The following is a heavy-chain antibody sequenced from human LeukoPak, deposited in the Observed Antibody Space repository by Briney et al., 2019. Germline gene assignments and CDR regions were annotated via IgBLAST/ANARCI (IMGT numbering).Heavy chain of an antibody. J-gene: IGHJ5*02. CDR3: ARVRIAAAGRGFDP. V-gene: IGHV1-2*02. CDR2: INPNSGGT. Sequence: ASVKVSCKASGYTFTGYYMHWVRQAPGQGLEWMGWINPNSGGTNYAQKFQGRVTMTRDTSISTAYMELSRLRSDDTAVYYCARVRIAAAGRGFDPWGKGTRVTVSS. CDR1: GYTFTGYY. D-gene: IGHD6-13*01.